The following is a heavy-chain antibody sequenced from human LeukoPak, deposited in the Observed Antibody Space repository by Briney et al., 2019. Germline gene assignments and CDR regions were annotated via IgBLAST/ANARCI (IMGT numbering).Heavy chain of an antibody. V-gene: IGHV3-15*01. J-gene: IGHJ4*02. CDR1: GFTFNIAW. D-gene: IGHD5-12*01. Sequence: GGSRRLSCAASGFTFNIAWMTWVRQAPGKGLEWVGRIKSDTEGGTTDYAAPVKSRFTISRDDSKTTLYLQMNSLKTEDSAMYYCATSSSGYDFLFDYWGQGTLVTVSS. CDR2: IKSDTEGGTT. CDR3: ATSSSGYDFLFDY.